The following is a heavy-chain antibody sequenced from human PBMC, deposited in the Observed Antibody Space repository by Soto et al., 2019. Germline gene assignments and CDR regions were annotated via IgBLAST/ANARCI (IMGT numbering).Heavy chain of an antibody. CDR2: ISYSGTT. D-gene: IGHD3-22*01. CDR3: ARAASLYYDNTGYYHFDY. Sequence: SETLSLTCTVSGGSIKNNHYYWGWVRQPPGKVLEWIVSISYSGTTYFNPSLKSRVFKSLDTSSNQFSLMLTSVTAADTSVYYCARAASLYYDNTGYYHFDYWGQGSPVT. V-gene: IGHV4-39*01. CDR1: GGSIKNNHYY. J-gene: IGHJ4*02.